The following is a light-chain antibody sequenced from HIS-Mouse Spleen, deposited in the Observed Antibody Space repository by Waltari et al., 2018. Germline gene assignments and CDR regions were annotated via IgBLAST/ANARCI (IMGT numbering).Light chain of an antibody. V-gene: IGLV1-47*01. CDR2: RNN. J-gene: IGLJ2*01. Sequence: QSVLTQPPSASGTPGQRVTISCSGSCSNIGSNYVYWYQQHPGTAPKLLIYRNNQRPSGVPDRFSGSKSGTSASLAISGLRSEDEADYYCAAWDDSLSGPVFGGGTKLTVL. CDR3: AAWDDSLSGPV. CDR1: CSNIGSNY.